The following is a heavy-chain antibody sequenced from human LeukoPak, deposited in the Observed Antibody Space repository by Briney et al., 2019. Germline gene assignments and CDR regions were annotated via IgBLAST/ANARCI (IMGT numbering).Heavy chain of an antibody. CDR1: GGSIGSYY. CDR2: IYYSGST. J-gene: IGHJ4*02. Sequence: SETLSLTCTVSGGSIGSYYWSWIRQPPGKGLEWIGYIYYSGSTNYNPSLKSRVTISVDTSKNQFSLKLSSVTAADTAVYYCARGPTCRDSPHYWGQGTLVTVSS. V-gene: IGHV4-59*01. CDR3: ARGPTCRDSPHY. D-gene: IGHD2-21*02.